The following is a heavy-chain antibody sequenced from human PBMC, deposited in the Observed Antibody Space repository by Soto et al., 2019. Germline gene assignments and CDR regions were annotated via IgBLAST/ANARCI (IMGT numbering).Heavy chain of an antibody. CDR1: GGSISSGGYY. CDR3: ARAKIGYVGAFDI. Sequence: QVQLQESGPGLVKPSQTLSLTCTVSGGSISSGGYYWSWIRQHPGKGLEWIGYIYYSGSTYYNPSLTSRVTISVDTSKNQISLELTSVTAADTALYYCARAKIGYVGAFDIWGRGTMVTVSS. CDR2: IYYSGST. D-gene: IGHD2-2*01. V-gene: IGHV4-31*03. J-gene: IGHJ3*02.